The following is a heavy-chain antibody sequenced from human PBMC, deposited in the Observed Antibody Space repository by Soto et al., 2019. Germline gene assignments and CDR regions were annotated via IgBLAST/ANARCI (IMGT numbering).Heavy chain of an antibody. Sequence: SQTLSLTCAISGDSVSSNTASWNWIRQSPSRGLEWLGRTYFRSKWYNDYAVSVKSRIIINPDTSNTQFSLQLNSVTPEDTAVYFCAKGDNLGPKTGYAFDPWGQGIMVTVSS. J-gene: IGHJ5*02. CDR3: AKGDNLGPKTGYAFDP. D-gene: IGHD5-12*01. CDR2: TYFRSKWYN. CDR1: GDSVSSNTAS. V-gene: IGHV6-1*01.